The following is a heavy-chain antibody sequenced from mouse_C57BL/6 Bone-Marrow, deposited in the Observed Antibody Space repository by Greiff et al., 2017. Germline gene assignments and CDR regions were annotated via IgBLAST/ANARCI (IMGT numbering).Heavy chain of an antibody. CDR1: GYTFTSYG. CDR3: ARTGYYGSSQYYFDY. CDR2: IYPRSGNT. D-gene: IGHD1-1*01. J-gene: IGHJ2*01. V-gene: IGHV1-81*01. Sequence: VQLQQSGAELARPGASVKLSCKASGYTFTSYGISWVKQSTGQGLAWIGEIYPRSGNTYYHAQFKGKATLTADNSSRTAYMELRSLTSEDSEVYFCARTGYYGSSQYYFDYWGQGTTLTVSS.